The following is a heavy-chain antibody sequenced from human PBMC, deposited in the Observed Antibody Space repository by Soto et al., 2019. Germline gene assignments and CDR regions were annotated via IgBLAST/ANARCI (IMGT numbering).Heavy chain of an antibody. J-gene: IGHJ4*01. CDR2: IYHSGST. CDR1: GGSISSGGYS. D-gene: IGHD1-26*01. V-gene: IGHV4-30-2*01. Sequence: TLSLTCAVSGGSISSGGYSWSWIRQPPGKGLEWIGYIYHSGSTYYNPSLKSRVTISVDRSKNQFSLKLSSVTAADTAVYYCAGRYGALFAYRAQGTLVTVSS. CDR3: AGRYGALFAY.